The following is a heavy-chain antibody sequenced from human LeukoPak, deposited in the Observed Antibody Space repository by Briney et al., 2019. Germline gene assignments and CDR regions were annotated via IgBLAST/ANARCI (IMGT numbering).Heavy chain of an antibody. Sequence: GASVNVSCKASGYTFTDYYMHWVQQAPGKGLEWMGRIDPGESETIYAEKFQGRVTITADTSTDTAYMELSSLRSEDTAVYYCATDPRIIWGRGTLVTVSS. D-gene: IGHD3-16*01. CDR2: IDPGESET. CDR3: ATDPRII. CDR1: GYTFTDYY. V-gene: IGHV1-69-2*01. J-gene: IGHJ2*01.